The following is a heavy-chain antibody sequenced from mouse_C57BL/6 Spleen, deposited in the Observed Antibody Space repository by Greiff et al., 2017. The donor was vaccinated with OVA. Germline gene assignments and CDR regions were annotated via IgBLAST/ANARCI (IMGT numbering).Heavy chain of an antibody. CDR3: AREDSSGYGYYAMDY. Sequence: EVMLVESEGGLVQPGSSMKLSCTASGFTFRDYYMAWVRQVPEKGLEWVANINYDGSSTYYLDSLKSRFIISRDNAKNILYLQMSSLKSEDTATYYCAREDSSGYGYYAMDYWGQGTSVTVSS. D-gene: IGHD3-2*02. J-gene: IGHJ4*01. V-gene: IGHV5-16*01. CDR2: INYDGSST. CDR1: GFTFRDYY.